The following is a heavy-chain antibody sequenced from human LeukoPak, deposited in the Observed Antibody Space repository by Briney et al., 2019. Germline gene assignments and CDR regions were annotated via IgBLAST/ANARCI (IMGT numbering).Heavy chain of an antibody. Sequence: ASVKVSCKASGGTFSSYAISWVRQAPGQGLDLMGRIIPIFGTANYAQKFQGRVTITTDESTSTAYMELSSLRSEDTAVYYCAHNYGSGSYYTYYFDYWGQGTLVTVSS. V-gene: IGHV1-69*05. CDR3: AHNYGSGSYYTYYFDY. D-gene: IGHD3-10*01. J-gene: IGHJ4*02. CDR2: IIPIFGTA. CDR1: GGTFSSYA.